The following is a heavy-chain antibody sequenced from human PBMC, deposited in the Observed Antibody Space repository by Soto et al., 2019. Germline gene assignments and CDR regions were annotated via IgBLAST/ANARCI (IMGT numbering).Heavy chain of an antibody. J-gene: IGHJ6*02. CDR2: IIPIFGTA. Sequence: QVQLVQSGAEVKKPGSSVKVSCKASGGTFSSYAISWVRQAPGQGLEWMGGIIPIFGTASYAQKLQSRVTVAADESTGTAYMEPSSLGYGDTAVYYCAREGEIAASNPYYYYGMDVWGEGTTVTVSS. V-gene: IGHV1-69*12. CDR1: GGTFSSYA. CDR3: AREGEIAASNPYYYYGMDV. D-gene: IGHD2-15*01.